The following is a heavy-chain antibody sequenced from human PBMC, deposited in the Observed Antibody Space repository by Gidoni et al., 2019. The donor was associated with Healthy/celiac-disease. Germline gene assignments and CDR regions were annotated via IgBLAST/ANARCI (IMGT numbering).Heavy chain of an antibody. CDR2: IIPILGIA. Sequence: QVQLVQSGAEVKKPGSSVKVSCKASGGTFSSYTISWVRQAPGQGLKWMGRIIPILGIANYAQKFQGRVTITADKSTSTAYMELSSLRSEDTAVYYCARGTVTTTPVGYGMDVWGQGTTVTVSS. CDR1: GGTFSSYT. D-gene: IGHD4-17*01. V-gene: IGHV1-69*02. CDR3: ARGTVTTTPVGYGMDV. J-gene: IGHJ6*02.